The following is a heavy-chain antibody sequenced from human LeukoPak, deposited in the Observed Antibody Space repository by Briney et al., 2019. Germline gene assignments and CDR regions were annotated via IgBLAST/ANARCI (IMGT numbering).Heavy chain of an antibody. Sequence: GGSLRLSCAASGFTFSSYSMNWVRQAPGKGLEWVSSISSSSSYIYYADSVRGRFTISRDNAKNSLYLQMNSLKAEDTAVYYCARGVGGRGYYYMGVWGKGTTVTVSS. CDR1: GFTFSSYS. V-gene: IGHV3-21*01. D-gene: IGHD3-10*01. J-gene: IGHJ6*03. CDR3: ARGVGGRGYYYMGV. CDR2: ISSSSSYI.